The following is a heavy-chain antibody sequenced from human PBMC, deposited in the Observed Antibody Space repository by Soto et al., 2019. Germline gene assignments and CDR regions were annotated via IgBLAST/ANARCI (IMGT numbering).Heavy chain of an antibody. CDR1: GYSFTSYY. J-gene: IGHJ5*02. CDR3: ARHGYHDSSAYSWT. D-gene: IGHD3-22*01. Sequence: GESLKISCKGSGYSFTSYYISWVRQMPGKGLEWMGRIDPSDSHTNYNPSFQGNVTISVDKSISTAYLQWSSLKASDTAVFYCARHGYHDSSAYSWTWGQGTPVTVSS. V-gene: IGHV5-10-1*01. CDR2: IDPSDSHT.